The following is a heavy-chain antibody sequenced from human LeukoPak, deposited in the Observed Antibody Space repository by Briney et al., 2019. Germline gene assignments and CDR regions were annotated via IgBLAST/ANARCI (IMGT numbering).Heavy chain of an antibody. J-gene: IGHJ3*02. CDR3: ASSGYYFGAHDAFDI. Sequence: GGSLRLSCAASGFTFSSYGMHWVRQAPGKGLEWVAVISYDGSNKYYADSVKGRFTISSDNSKNTLYLQMNSLRAEDTAVYYCASSGYYFGAHDAFDIWGQGTMVTVSS. CDR1: GFTFSSYG. V-gene: IGHV3-30*03. CDR2: ISYDGSNK. D-gene: IGHD3-22*01.